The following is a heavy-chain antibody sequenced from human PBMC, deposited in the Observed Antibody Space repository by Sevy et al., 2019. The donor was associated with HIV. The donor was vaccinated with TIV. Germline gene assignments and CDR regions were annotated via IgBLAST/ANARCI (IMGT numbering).Heavy chain of an antibody. Sequence: GGSLRLSXXASXXXXSSYWMTWXXXXPGKGLEWVANIDQDGSTKDYVDSVKGRFTISRDNAKNSLYLQMDSLRVEDTAVYYCARDLXSGTXXXNXXXQGTLVXVSS. CDR1: XXXXSSYW. CDR3: ARDLXSGTXXXNX. V-gene: IGHV3-7*01. D-gene: IGHD1-26*01. J-gene: IGHJ4*02. CDR2: IDQDGSTK.